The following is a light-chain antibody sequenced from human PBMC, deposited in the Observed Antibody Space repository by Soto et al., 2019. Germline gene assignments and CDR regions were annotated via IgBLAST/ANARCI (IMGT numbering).Light chain of an antibody. CDR3: QQYNKWPPIT. CDR2: GPS. Sequence: EIVVTQSPATLSVSPGERATLSCRASQSIGAKLAWYQQKPGQAPRILIYGPSTRATDIPARFSGSGSGTEFTLTISSLQSEDFAVYYCQQYNKWPPITFGQGTRLEIK. V-gene: IGKV3-15*01. J-gene: IGKJ5*01. CDR1: QSIGAK.